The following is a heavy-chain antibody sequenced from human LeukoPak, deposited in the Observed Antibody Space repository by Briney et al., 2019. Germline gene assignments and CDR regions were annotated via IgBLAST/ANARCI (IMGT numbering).Heavy chain of an antibody. V-gene: IGHV4-39*07. CDR2: IYYSGST. Sequence: PSETLSLTCTVSGGSISSGSYYWGWIRQPPGKGLEWIGSIYYSGSTYYNPSLKSRVTISVDTSKNQFSLKLSSVTAADTAVYYCASNRGNHWGQGYLVTVSS. J-gene: IGHJ5*02. CDR1: GGSISSGSYY. CDR3: ASNRGNH.